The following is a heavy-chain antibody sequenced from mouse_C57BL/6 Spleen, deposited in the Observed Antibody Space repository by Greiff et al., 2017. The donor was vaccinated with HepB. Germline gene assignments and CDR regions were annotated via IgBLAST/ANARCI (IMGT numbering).Heavy chain of an antibody. Sequence: VQLQQSGAELVRPGASVKLFCTASGFNIKDYYKHWVKQRPEQGLEWIGRIDPEDGDTEYAPKFQGKATMTADTSSNTAYLQLSSLTSEDTAVYYCTRGLRDYYAMDYWGQGTSVTVSS. J-gene: IGHJ4*01. V-gene: IGHV14-1*01. CDR2: IDPEDGDT. CDR3: TRGLRDYYAMDY. CDR1: GFNIKDYY. D-gene: IGHD2-4*01.